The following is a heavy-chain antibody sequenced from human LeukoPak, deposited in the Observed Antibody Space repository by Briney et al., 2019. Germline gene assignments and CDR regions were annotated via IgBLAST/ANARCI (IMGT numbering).Heavy chain of an antibody. CDR3: AKFRPITSVAGTIFHY. CDR2: ISGNGSST. D-gene: IGHD6-19*01. J-gene: IGHJ4*02. CDR1: GFAFTNYA. Sequence: GGSLRLSCAASGFAFTNYAMSWVRQAPGKGLEWVSAISGNGSSTYYADSVKGRFTISRDNSNNTLYLQMNSLRAEDTAVYYCAKFRPITSVAGTIFHYWGQGALVTVSS. V-gene: IGHV3-23*01.